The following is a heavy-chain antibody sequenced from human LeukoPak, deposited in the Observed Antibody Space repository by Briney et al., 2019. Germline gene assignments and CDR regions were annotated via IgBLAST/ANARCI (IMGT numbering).Heavy chain of an antibody. Sequence: SETLSLTCTVSVGSISSSSYYWGWIRQPPGKGLEWIGSIYYSGSTYYNPSLKSRVTISVDTSKHQFSLKLSSVTAADTAVYYCARHRGEGSSGSPNWFDPWGQGTLVTVSS. CDR3: ARHRGEGSSGSPNWFDP. D-gene: IGHD6-19*01. CDR1: VGSISSSSYY. J-gene: IGHJ5*02. CDR2: IYYSGST. V-gene: IGHV4-39*01.